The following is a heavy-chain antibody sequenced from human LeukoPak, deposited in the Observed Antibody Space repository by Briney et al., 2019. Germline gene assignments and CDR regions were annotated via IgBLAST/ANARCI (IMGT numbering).Heavy chain of an antibody. CDR1: EYTFTAYY. CDR2: IDSSSGAT. CDR3: ARVRYNWNYVYFEY. Sequence: AAVKVSCKTSEYTFTAYYIHWVRQAPGLGLEWVGWIDSSSGATYYAQKFQGRVTMTRDTSTDTAYMDLSRLRSDDTAIYYCARVRYNWNYVYFEYWGQGTLLTVSS. D-gene: IGHD1-7*01. J-gene: IGHJ4*02. V-gene: IGHV1-2*02.